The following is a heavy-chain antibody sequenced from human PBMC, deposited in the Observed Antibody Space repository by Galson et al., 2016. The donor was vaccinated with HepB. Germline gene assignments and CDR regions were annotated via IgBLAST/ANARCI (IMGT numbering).Heavy chain of an antibody. V-gene: IGHV1-2*06. CDR3: ARDYPVFIQLVSLAARLDV. CDR1: GYTFSDYS. D-gene: IGHD5-24*01. J-gene: IGHJ6*02. Sequence: SVKVSCKASGYTFSDYSIHWLRQAPGEGPEWMGRINPNTGGTNYAQKFQGRVTMTWDTSIRTAYMQLTRLRSDDTAVYYCARDYPVFIQLVSLAARLDVWGQGTTVTVSS. CDR2: INPNTGGT.